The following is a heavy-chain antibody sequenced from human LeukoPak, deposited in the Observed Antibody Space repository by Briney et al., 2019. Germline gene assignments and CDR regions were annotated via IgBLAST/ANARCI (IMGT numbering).Heavy chain of an antibody. CDR2: INPNSGGT. Sequence: ASVKVSCKASGYTFTGYYTHWVRQAPGQGLEWMGWINPNSGGTNYAQKFQGRVTMTRDTSISTAYMELSGLRSDDTAVCYCARDPDYDFPWGQGTLVTVSS. D-gene: IGHD3-3*01. CDR3: ARDPDYDFP. J-gene: IGHJ5*02. CDR1: GYTFTGYY. V-gene: IGHV1-2*02.